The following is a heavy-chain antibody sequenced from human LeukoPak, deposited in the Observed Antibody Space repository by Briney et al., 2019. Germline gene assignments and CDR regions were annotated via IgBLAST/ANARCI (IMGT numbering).Heavy chain of an antibody. Sequence: GGSLRLSCAASGFTFTNAWMNWVRQAPGKGLEWVGRIKSKTDGGTIDYAAPVKGRFTISRDDSKNMLYLQMDSLKTEDTAVYYCTTDLPKSGSYYDRGNNYVGFYFDYWGQGTLVTVSS. CDR3: TTDLPKSGSYYDRGNNYVGFYFDY. CDR1: GFTFTNAW. V-gene: IGHV3-15*01. CDR2: IKSKTDGGTI. J-gene: IGHJ4*02. D-gene: IGHD3-22*01.